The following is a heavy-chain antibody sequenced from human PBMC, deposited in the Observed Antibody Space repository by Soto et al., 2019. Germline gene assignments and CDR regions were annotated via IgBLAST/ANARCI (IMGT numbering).Heavy chain of an antibody. CDR1: GFTFSSYS. V-gene: IGHV3-30-3*01. CDR3: EILTGYYPRFHS. D-gene: IGHD3-9*01. J-gene: IGHJ4*02. Sequence: QVQLVESGGGVVQPGRSLRLSCAASGFTFSSYSMHWVRQAPGKGLEWVAVISDDGSNKYYADSVKGRFTISRDNSKNTLNLQANGLRPEDTAVYCCEILTGYYPRFHSGDRGTLVTVSS. CDR2: ISDDGSNK.